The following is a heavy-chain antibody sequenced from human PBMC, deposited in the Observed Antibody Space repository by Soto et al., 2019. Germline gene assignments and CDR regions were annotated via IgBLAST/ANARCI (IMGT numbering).Heavy chain of an antibody. CDR3: AKDMVRYNWNDQRFDY. V-gene: IGHV3-23*01. CDR1: GFTFSSYA. J-gene: IGHJ4*02. Sequence: GGSLRLSCAASGFTFSSYAMSWVRQAPGKGLEWVSAISGSGGSTYYADSVKGRFTISRDNSKNTLYLQMNSLRAEDTAVYYCAKDMVRYNWNDQRFDYWGQGTLVTSPQ. D-gene: IGHD1-20*01. CDR2: ISGSGGST.